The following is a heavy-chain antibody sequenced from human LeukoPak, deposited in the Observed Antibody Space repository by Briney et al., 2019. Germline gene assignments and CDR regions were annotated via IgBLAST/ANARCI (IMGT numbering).Heavy chain of an antibody. V-gene: IGHV3-23*01. J-gene: IGHJ6*02. CDR3: AKSSGATTYYYYYYGMDV. D-gene: IGHD5-12*01. CDR2: ISGSGGST. Sequence: EGSLRLSCAASGFTFSSYAMSWVRQAPGKGLEWVSAISGSGGSTYYADSVKGRFTISRDNSKNTLYLQMNSLRAEDTAVYYCAKSSGATTYYYYYYGMDVWGQGTTVTVSS. CDR1: GFTFSSYA.